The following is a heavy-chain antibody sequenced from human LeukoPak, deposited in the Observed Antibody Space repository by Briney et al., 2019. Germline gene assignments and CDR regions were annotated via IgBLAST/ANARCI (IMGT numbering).Heavy chain of an antibody. D-gene: IGHD3-10*01. J-gene: IGHJ3*02. CDR3: ARDRWFGDGDDAFDI. V-gene: IGHV4-59*01. Sequence: SETLSLTCTVSGGSISSYYWSWIRQPPGKGLEWIGYIYYSGSTNYNPSLKSRVTISVDTSKNQFSLKLSSVTAADTAVYYCARDRWFGDGDDAFDIWGQGTMVTVSS. CDR1: GGSISSYY. CDR2: IYYSGST.